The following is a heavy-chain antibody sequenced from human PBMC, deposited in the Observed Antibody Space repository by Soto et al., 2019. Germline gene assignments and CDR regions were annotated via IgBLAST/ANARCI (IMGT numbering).Heavy chain of an antibody. V-gene: IGHV4-30-4*01. J-gene: IGHJ4*02. D-gene: IGHD5-18*01. CDR3: ARASNKRGYSYGPDY. CDR2: IYYSGST. Sequence: PSETLSLTCTVSGGSISSGDYYWSWIRQPLGKGLEWIGYIYYSGSTYYNPSLKSRVTISVDTSKNQFSLKLSSVTAADTAVYYCARASNKRGYSYGPDYWGQGPLVTVSS. CDR1: GGSISSGDYY.